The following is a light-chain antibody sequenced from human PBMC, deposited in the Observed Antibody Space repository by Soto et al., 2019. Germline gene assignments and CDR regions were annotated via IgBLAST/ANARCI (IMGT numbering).Light chain of an antibody. V-gene: IGKV1-39*01. CDR1: QSISRY. CDR2: AAS. CDR3: QQSYSAPWT. J-gene: IGKJ1*01. Sequence: DIQMTQPPSSLSASVGDRVTITCRASQSISRYLNWYQQKPGKAPNLLIYAASSLQSGVPSRFSGIGSGTHYTLTIISLQPEYCETYYRQQSYSAPWTFGQRPKGEIK.